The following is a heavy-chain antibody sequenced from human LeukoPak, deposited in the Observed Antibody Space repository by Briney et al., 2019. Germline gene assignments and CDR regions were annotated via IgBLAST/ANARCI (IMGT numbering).Heavy chain of an antibody. Sequence: GGSLRLSCAASGFTFSSYAMSWVRQAPGTGLEWVSAISGSGGSTYYVDSVKGRFTISRDNSKNTLYLQMNSLRAEDTAVYYCAKLYSSGINAFDYWGQGTLVTVSS. CDR1: GFTFSSYA. CDR2: ISGSGGST. V-gene: IGHV3-23*01. CDR3: AKLYSSGINAFDY. D-gene: IGHD6-19*01. J-gene: IGHJ4*02.